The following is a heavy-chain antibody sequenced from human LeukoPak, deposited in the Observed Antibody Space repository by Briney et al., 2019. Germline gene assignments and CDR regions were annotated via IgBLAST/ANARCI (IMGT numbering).Heavy chain of an antibody. CDR3: AREGVVVTAIDY. CDR1: GFTFSSYS. J-gene: IGHJ4*02. Sequence: GGSLRLSCAASGFTFSSYSTNWVRQAPGKGLEWFSSISSSSSYIYYADSVKGRFTISRDNAKNSLYLQMNSLRAEDTAVYYCAREGVVVTAIDYWGQGTLVTVSS. CDR2: ISSSSSYI. V-gene: IGHV3-21*01. D-gene: IGHD2-21*02.